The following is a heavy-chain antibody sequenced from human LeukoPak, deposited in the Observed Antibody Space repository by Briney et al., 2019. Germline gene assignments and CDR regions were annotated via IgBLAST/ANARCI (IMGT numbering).Heavy chain of an antibody. Sequence: PGGSLRLSCAASGFTFSSYAMHWVRQAPGKGLEWVAVISYDGSNKYYADSVKGRFTISRDNSKNTLYLQMNSLRAEDTAVYYCAREGKWLLGVDYWGQGTLVTVSS. CDR1: GFTFSSYA. V-gene: IGHV3-30*04. CDR3: AREGKWLLGVDY. CDR2: ISYDGSNK. J-gene: IGHJ4*02. D-gene: IGHD3-22*01.